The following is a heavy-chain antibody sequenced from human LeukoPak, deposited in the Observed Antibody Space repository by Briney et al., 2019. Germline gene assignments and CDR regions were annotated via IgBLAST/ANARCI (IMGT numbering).Heavy chain of an antibody. V-gene: IGHV3-23*01. CDR1: GFTFSTYA. J-gene: IGHJ6*03. CDR3: AKPRDFYYYMDV. CDR2: IGAIGGST. Sequence: GGSLRLSCAASGFTFSTYAMSWVRQAPGKGLEWVSTIGAIGGSTYYADSVKGRFTISRDNSKSTLYLQMNSLGAEDTAFYYCAKPRDFYYYMDVWGKGTTVIVSS.